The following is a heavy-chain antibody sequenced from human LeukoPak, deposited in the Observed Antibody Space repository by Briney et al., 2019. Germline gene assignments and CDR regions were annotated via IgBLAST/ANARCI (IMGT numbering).Heavy chain of an antibody. Sequence: GGSLRLSCAASGFTFDDYAMHWVRQAPGKGLEWVSGISWNSGSIGYADSVKGRFTISRDNAKNSLYLQMNSLRAEDTALYYCXXXIHYDSRDAFDIWGQGTMVTVSS. D-gene: IGHD3-22*01. J-gene: IGHJ3*02. V-gene: IGHV3-9*01. CDR1: GFTFDDYA. CDR2: ISWNSGSI. CDR3: XXXIHYDSRDAFDI.